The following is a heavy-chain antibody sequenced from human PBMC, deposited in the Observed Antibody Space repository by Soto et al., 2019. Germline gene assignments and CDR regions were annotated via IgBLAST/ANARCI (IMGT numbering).Heavy chain of an antibody. V-gene: IGHV3-11*01. CDR1: GFSLSDYY. CDR3: ARVRGDSSGSYYFDH. Sequence: GGSLRLSCAVSGFSLSDYYISWIRQAPGEGLEWVSYISSSGTGVHYADSVKGRFTISKDNANNSLYLQMNSLRAEDTAVYYCARVRGDSSGSYYFDHWGQGALVTVSS. D-gene: IGHD3-22*01. CDR2: ISSSGTGV. J-gene: IGHJ4*02.